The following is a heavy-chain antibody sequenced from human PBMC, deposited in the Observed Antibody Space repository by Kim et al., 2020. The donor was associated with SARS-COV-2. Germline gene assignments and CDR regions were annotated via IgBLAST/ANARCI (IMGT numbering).Heavy chain of an antibody. V-gene: IGHV1-3*01. CDR3: AREGSGSYNWLDP. J-gene: IGHJ5*02. Sequence: YSRDFQGRRTITRDTSATTAYMELSSLTSKDTAVYFCAREGSGSYNWLDPWGQGTLVTVSS. D-gene: IGHD3-10*01.